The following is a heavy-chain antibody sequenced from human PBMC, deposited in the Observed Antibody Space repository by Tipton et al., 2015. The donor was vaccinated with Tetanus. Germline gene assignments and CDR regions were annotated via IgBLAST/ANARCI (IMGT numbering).Heavy chain of an antibody. V-gene: IGHV4-61*08. J-gene: IGHJ2*01. Sequence: LRLSCTVSGGSIRSEDYSWNWIRQPPGKGLEWLAYISPSGRTNSNYPLKSRITISQDKSKNQFSLKLTSVTVADTAVYYCARGGSYSYGPRGFDLWGRGTLVTVSS. CDR2: ISPSGRT. D-gene: IGHD5-18*01. CDR1: GGSIRSEDYS. CDR3: ARGGSYSYGPRGFDL.